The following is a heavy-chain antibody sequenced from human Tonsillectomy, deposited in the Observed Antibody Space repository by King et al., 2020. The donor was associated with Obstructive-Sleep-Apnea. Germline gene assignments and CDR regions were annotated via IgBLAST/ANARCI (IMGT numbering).Heavy chain of an antibody. D-gene: IGHD2-8*01. J-gene: IGHJ4*02. CDR1: GGSFSDYY. CDR2: INHSGRT. V-gene: IGHV4-34*01. Sequence: HVQLQQWGAGLLQPSETLSLTCAVYGGSFSDYYWTWIRQPPGKGLEWIGEINHSGRTNYNPSLKSRVTISVDTSRDHFSLKLSSVTAAYTAGYYCASRDNGFSAYWGQGTLVTVSS. CDR3: ASRDNGFSAY.